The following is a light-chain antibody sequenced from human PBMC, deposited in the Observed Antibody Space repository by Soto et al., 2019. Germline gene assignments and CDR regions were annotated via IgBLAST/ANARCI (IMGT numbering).Light chain of an antibody. CDR1: QDVSFW. CDR3: QQYDNLPLT. V-gene: IGKV1-33*01. Sequence: DIQMTQSPSSVSASVGDRVTITCRASQDVSFWLAWYQQKPGQAPKLLIYDASNLETGVPSRFSGSGSGTDFTFTISSLQPEDIATYYCQQYDNLPLTFGGGTKVEIK. CDR2: DAS. J-gene: IGKJ4*01.